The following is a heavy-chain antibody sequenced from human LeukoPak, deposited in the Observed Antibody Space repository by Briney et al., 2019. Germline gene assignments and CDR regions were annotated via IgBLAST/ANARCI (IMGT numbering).Heavy chain of an antibody. CDR3: ARIDIVVVPAAIRVYYYGMDV. Sequence: GGSLRLSCAASGFTFSSYWMSWVRQAPGKGLEWVANIKQDGSEKYYVDSVKGRFTISRDNAKNSLYLQMNSLRAEDTAVYYCARIDIVVVPAAIRVYYYGMDVWGQGTTVTVSS. CDR2: IKQDGSEK. D-gene: IGHD2-2*02. J-gene: IGHJ6*02. V-gene: IGHV3-7*01. CDR1: GFTFSSYW.